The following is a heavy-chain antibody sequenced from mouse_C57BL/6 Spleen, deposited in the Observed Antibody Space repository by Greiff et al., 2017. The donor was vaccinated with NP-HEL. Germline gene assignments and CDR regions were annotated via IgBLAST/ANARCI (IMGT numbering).Heavy chain of an antibody. D-gene: IGHD2-3*01. CDR3: ARDFYYFDY. Sequence: VQLKESGGGLVKPGGSLKLSCAASGFTFSSYAMSWVRQTPEKRLEWVATISDGGSYTYYPDNVKGRFTISRDNAKNNLYLQMSHLKSEDTAMYYCARDFYYFDYWGQGTTLTVSS. V-gene: IGHV5-4*01. CDR1: GFTFSSYA. J-gene: IGHJ2*01. CDR2: ISDGGSYT.